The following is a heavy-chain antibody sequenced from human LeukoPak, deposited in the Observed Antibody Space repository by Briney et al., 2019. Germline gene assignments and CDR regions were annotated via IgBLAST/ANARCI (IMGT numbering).Heavy chain of an antibody. CDR1: GFTFSSYG. J-gene: IGHJ3*02. D-gene: IGHD3-3*01. V-gene: IGHV3-7*01. Sequence: GGSLRLSCAASGFTFSSYGMSWVRQAPGKGLEWVANIKQDGSEKYYVDSVKGRFTISRDNAKNSLYLQMNSLRAEDTAVYYCASSITIFGVVYSDAFDIWGQGTMVTVSS. CDR2: IKQDGSEK. CDR3: ASSITIFGVVYSDAFDI.